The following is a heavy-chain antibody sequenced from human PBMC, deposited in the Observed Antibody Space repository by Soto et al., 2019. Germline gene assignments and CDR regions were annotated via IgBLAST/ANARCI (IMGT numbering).Heavy chain of an antibody. CDR2: IYYSGST. CDR1: GGSISSSSYY. Sequence: SETLSLTCTVSGGSISSSSYYWGWIRQPPGKGLEWIGSIYYSGSTYYNPSLKSRVTISVDTSKNQFSLKLSSVTAADTAIYYCARLRPSGTSDYWGQGTLVTVSS. CDR3: ARLRPSGTSDY. V-gene: IGHV4-39*07. D-gene: IGHD1-26*01. J-gene: IGHJ4*02.